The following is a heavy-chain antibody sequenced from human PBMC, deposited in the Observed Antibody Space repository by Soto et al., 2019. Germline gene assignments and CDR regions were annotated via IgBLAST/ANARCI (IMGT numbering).Heavy chain of an antibody. J-gene: IGHJ6*03. V-gene: IGHV1-69*02. CDR1: GGTISTYT. CDR2: IIPIVGVP. CDR3: ARATAEGNYYYYMDV. Sequence: QVQLVQSGAEVKKPGSSVKVSCKASGGTISTYTVTWVRQAPGQGLEWMGRIIPIVGVPKYAQKVQGRITITADKSTGTVYMELSSLRSEDTAVYYCARATAEGNYYYYMDVWGKGTTVTVSS. D-gene: IGHD3-10*01.